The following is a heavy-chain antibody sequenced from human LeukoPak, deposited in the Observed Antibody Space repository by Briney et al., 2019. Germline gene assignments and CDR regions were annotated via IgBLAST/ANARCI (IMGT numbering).Heavy chain of an antibody. Sequence: ASVKVSCKASGYTFTYYYIYWVRQAPGQGLEWMGWINPNSGGTNYAQKLQGRVTMTTDTSTSTAYMELRSLRSDDTAVYYRARTSHYVDIAATIPYGIYYFDYWGQGTLVTVSS. CDR1: GYTFTYYY. V-gene: IGHV1-2*02. CDR2: INPNSGGT. J-gene: IGHJ4*02. CDR3: ARTSHYVDIAATIPYGIYYFDY. D-gene: IGHD5-12*01.